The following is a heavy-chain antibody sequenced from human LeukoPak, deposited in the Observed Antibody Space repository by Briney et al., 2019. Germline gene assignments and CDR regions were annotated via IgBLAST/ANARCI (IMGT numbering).Heavy chain of an antibody. CDR2: IYSSGST. J-gene: IGHJ3*02. CDR1: GGSISSGYYY. D-gene: IGHD4-17*01. Sequence: SQTLSLTCAVSGGSISSGYYYWSWIRQPAGKGLEWIGRIYSSGSTNFNPSLKSRVTISVDTSKNQFSLKLSSVTAADTAVYYCARAFYGDYGEFAAFDIWGQGTMVTVSS. V-gene: IGHV4-61*02. CDR3: ARAFYGDYGEFAAFDI.